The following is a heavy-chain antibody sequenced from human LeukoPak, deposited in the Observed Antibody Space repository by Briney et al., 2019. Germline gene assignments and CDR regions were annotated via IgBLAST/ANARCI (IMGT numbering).Heavy chain of an antibody. CDR2: ISAYNGNT. J-gene: IGHJ4*02. CDR3: ARDPGIAVAGTGMPVDY. CDR1: GYTFTSYG. Sequence: PLASVKVSCKASGYTFTSYGISWVRQAPGQGLEWMGWISAYNGNTNYAQKLQGRVTMTTDTSTSTAYMELRSLRSDDTAVYYCARDPGIAVAGTGMPVDYWGQGTLVTVSS. V-gene: IGHV1-18*01. D-gene: IGHD6-19*01.